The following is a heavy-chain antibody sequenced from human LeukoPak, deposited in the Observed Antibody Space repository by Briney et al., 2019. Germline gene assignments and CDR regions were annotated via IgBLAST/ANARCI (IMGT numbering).Heavy chain of an antibody. CDR2: IYTSGST. D-gene: IGHD6-19*01. J-gene: IGHJ5*02. CDR3: ARASGWYLGNWFDP. CDR1: GGSISSYY. V-gene: IGHV4-4*07. Sequence: PSETLSLTCTVSGGSISSYYWSWLRPPAGKGLEWIGHIYTSGSTNYNPSLKSRVTMSVDTSKNQFSLKLSSVTAADTAVYYCARASGWYLGNWFDPWGQGTLVTVSS.